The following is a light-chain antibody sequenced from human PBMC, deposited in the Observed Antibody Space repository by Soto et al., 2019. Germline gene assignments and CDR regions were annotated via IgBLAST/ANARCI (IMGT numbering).Light chain of an antibody. CDR1: SSDVGNYNL. Sequence: QSALTQPASVSGSPGQSITISCTGTSSDVGNYNLVSWYQQHPDKAPKLLIFEVTNRPSGVSGRFSGSKSGITASLSISGLQPEDEADYYCTSYSSSSPVLFGGGTKVTVL. V-gene: IGLV2-14*02. J-gene: IGLJ2*01. CDR3: TSYSSSSPVL. CDR2: EVT.